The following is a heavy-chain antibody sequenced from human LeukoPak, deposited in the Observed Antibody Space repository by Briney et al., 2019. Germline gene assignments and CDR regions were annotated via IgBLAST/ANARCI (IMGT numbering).Heavy chain of an antibody. CDR3: ARISMVRGAGGFDY. D-gene: IGHD3-10*01. J-gene: IGHJ4*02. V-gene: IGHV4-30-2*01. CDR2: IYHSGST. CDR1: GGSTSSGGYS. Sequence: SQTLSLTCAVSGGSTSSGGYSWSWIRQPPGTGLEWIGYIYHSGSTYYNPSLKSRVTISVDRSKNQFSLKLSSVTAADTAVYYCARISMVRGAGGFDYWGQGTLVTVSS.